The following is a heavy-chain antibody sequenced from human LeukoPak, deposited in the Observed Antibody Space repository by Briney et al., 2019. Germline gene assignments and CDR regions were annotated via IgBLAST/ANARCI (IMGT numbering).Heavy chain of an antibody. Sequence: PGGSLRLSCAASGFTFSSYSMNRVRQAPGKGLEWVSSISSSSSYIYYADSVKGRFTISRDNAKNSLYLQMNSLRAEDTAVYYCARDQRSGTGVDYWGQGTLVTVSS. D-gene: IGHD3-10*01. V-gene: IGHV3-21*01. J-gene: IGHJ4*02. CDR1: GFTFSSYS. CDR3: ARDQRSGTGVDY. CDR2: ISSSSSYI.